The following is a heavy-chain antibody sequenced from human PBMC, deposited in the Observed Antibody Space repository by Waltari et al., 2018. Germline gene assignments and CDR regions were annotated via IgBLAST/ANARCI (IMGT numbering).Heavy chain of an antibody. CDR1: GFTFDDYA. CDR3: AKDKYSSGWYLFDY. Sequence: EVQLVESGGGLVQPGRSLRLSCAASGFTFDDYAMHWVRQAPGKGLEWVSGISWNSGSIGYADSGKGRFTISRDNAKNSLYLQMNSLRAEDTALYYCAKDKYSSGWYLFDYWGQGTLVTVSS. CDR2: ISWNSGSI. D-gene: IGHD6-19*01. J-gene: IGHJ4*02. V-gene: IGHV3-9*01.